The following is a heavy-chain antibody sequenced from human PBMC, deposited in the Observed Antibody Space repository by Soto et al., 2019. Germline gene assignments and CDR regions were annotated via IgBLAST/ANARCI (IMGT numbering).Heavy chain of an antibody. Sequence: QVQLVQSGSEVKKRGSSVKVSCKASGGTFDSFALTWVRQAPGQGLEWMGGIIPIFGTPYYAQKFQGRLTFTADESTGTAYMELSSLRSEDTAVYYCASGDVCYPGGDDPFNIWGQGTSVIVSS. CDR3: ASGDVCYPGGDDPFNI. D-gene: IGHD2-21*01. CDR2: IIPIFGTP. V-gene: IGHV1-69*01. J-gene: IGHJ3*02. CDR1: GGTFDSFA.